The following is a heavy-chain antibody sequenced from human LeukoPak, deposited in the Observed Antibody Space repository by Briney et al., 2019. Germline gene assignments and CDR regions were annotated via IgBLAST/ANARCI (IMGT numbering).Heavy chain of an antibody. V-gene: IGHV4-39*01. CDR1: GGSISSSSYY. D-gene: IGHD3-3*01. J-gene: IGHJ4*02. Sequence: SETLSLTCTVSGGSISSSSYYWGWIRQPPGKGLEWIGSIYYSGSTYYNPSLKSRVTISVDTSKNQFSLKLSSVTAADTAVYYYARTAYEEGDYWGQGTLVTVSS. CDR3: ARTAYEEGDY. CDR2: IYYSGST.